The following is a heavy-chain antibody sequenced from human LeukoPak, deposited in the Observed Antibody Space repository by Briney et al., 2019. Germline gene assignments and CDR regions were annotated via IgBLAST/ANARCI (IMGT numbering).Heavy chain of an antibody. CDR3: ASERQRRYSTTWGPLDY. CDR1: GYSISGSY. J-gene: IGHJ4*02. D-gene: IGHD2-2*01. V-gene: IGHV4-4*07. CDR2: VFSSGST. Sequence: SETLTLTCTVSGYSISGSYWSWIRRLAGKGLEYIGHVFSSGSTKYAPSLESRVIMSIDTSKNQFSLEVRSVTAADTAVYFCASERQRRYSTTWGPLDYWGQGILVTVSS.